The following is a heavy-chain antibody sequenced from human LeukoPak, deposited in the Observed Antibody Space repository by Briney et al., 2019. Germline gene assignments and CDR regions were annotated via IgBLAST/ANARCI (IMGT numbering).Heavy chain of an antibody. CDR3: ARGAGAMIVVLIDQH. CDR2: MYASGST. Sequence: SETLSLTCTVSGGSISSYYWTWIRQPAGKGLEWIGRMYASGSTDYNPSLKSRVTMSVETSKNQFFLKLSSVTAADTAVYYCARGAGAMIVVLIDQHWGQGTLVTVSS. D-gene: IGHD3-22*01. CDR1: GGSISSYY. J-gene: IGHJ1*01. V-gene: IGHV4-4*07.